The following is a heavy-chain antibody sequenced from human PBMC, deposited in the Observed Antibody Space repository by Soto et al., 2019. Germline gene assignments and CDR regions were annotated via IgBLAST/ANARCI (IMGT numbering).Heavy chain of an antibody. J-gene: IGHJ4*02. D-gene: IGHD3-3*01. CDR2: ISSSSSYI. CDR1: GFTFSSYS. CDR3: ARGFNPGVVSFDY. Sequence: EVQLVESGGGLVKPGGSLRLSCAASGFTFSSYSMNWVRQAPGKGLEWVSSISSSSSYIYYADSVKGRFTISRDNAKNSLYLQMNSLRAEDTAVYYCARGFNPGVVSFDYWGQGTLVTVSS. V-gene: IGHV3-21*01.